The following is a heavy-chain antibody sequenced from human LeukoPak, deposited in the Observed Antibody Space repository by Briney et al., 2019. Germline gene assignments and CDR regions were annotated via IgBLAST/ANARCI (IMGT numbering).Heavy chain of an antibody. CDR2: MNPNSGNA. J-gene: IGHJ6*03. D-gene: IGHD3-10*01. Sequence: GASVKVSCKASGYTFTGYYMHWVRQAPGQGLEWMGWMNPNSGNAAYAQKFQGRVTMTRNTSISTAYMELTSLRSEDTAVYYCARTGRTTRSYGSGSFWGYHYYYMDVWGKGTTVTIAS. V-gene: IGHV1-8*02. CDR3: ARTGRTTRSYGSGSFWGYHYYYMDV. CDR1: GYTFTGYY.